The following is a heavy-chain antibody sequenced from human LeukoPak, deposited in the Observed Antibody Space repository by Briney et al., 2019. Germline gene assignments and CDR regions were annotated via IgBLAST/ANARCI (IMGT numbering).Heavy chain of an antibody. V-gene: IGHV3-23*01. D-gene: IGHD1-7*01. CDR2: ISGSGGSI. Sequence: GGSLRLSCAASGFTFSSYAMSWVRQAPGKGLEWVSAISGSGGSIYYADSVKGRFTISKDNSKNTLYLQMNSLRAEDTAVYYCAKGTNWNYYFDYWGQGTLVTVSS. CDR3: AKGTNWNYYFDY. J-gene: IGHJ4*02. CDR1: GFTFSSYA.